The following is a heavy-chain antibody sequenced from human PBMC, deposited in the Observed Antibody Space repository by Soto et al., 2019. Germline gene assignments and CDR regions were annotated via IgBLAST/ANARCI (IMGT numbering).Heavy chain of an antibody. V-gene: IGHV3-23*01. D-gene: IGHD1-7*01. CDR1: GLTFSNYA. Sequence: GGSLRLSCATSGLTFSNYAMSWVRQAPGGGLEWVSSMSGSSSTTYYADSVRGRFTISRDRSKNTLYLQMSSLRAEDTALYYCAKNRERELPRVIDFWGQGTLVTVSS. CDR3: AKNRERELPRVIDF. CDR2: MSGSSSTT. J-gene: IGHJ4*02.